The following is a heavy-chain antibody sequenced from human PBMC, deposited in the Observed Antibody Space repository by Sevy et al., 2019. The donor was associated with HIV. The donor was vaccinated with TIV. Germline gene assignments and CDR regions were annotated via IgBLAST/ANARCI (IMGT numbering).Heavy chain of an antibody. Sequence: GESLKISCAASGFTVSNNYMSWVRQAPGKGLEWISVIYSGETTYYAESVKGRFTISRDTSKNTLYLQMNNLRADDTAVYYCVRDRGDYDYIWGSSWGQGTLVTVSS. V-gene: IGHV3-53*01. D-gene: IGHD3-16*01. CDR2: IYSGETT. CDR1: GFTVSNNY. J-gene: IGHJ5*02. CDR3: VRDRGDYDYIWGSS.